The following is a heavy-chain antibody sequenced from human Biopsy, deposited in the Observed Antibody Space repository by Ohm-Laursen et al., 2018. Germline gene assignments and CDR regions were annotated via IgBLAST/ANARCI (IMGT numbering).Heavy chain of an antibody. D-gene: IGHD2-2*02. V-gene: IGHV3-23*01. CDR3: VRGWGGYNFDS. J-gene: IGHJ4*01. Sequence: SLRLSCSASGFTFNTYGMHWVRQAPGKGLEWVSHIDVLDYNTYYVDSVRGRFTISRDNSKEMVYLQINSLRADDTAVYYYVRGWGGYNFDSWGPGTLVTVSS. CDR2: IDVLDYNT. CDR1: GFTFNTYG.